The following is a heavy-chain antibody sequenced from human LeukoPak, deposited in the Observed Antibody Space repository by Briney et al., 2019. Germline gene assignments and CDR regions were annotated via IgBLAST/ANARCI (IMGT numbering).Heavy chain of an antibody. CDR1: GASISSYY. CDR3: ARRVGRWFGERAYYYNYMDV. CDR2: IYVTGST. D-gene: IGHD3-10*01. J-gene: IGHJ6*03. Sequence: SETLSLTCTVSGASISSYYWSWIRQPAGKALEWIGRIYVTGSTTYNPSLESRVTMSLDTSKNHFSLKLRSVTAADTAVYYCARRVGRWFGERAYYYNYMDVWGKGTTVTISS. V-gene: IGHV4-4*07.